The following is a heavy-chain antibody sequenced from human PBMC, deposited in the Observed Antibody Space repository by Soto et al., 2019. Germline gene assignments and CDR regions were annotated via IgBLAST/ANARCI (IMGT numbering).Heavy chain of an antibody. CDR2: ISSSSSTI. CDR3: ARDGRILRYFDWLLSVDAFDI. D-gene: IGHD3-9*01. Sequence: GESLRLSCAASGFTFSSSSMNWLPQPAGKVLEWVSYISSSSSTIYYADSVKGRFTISRDNAKNSLYLQMNSLRAEDTAVYYCARDGRILRYFDWLLSVDAFDIWGQGT. V-gene: IGHV3-48*01. CDR1: GFTFSSSS. J-gene: IGHJ3*02.